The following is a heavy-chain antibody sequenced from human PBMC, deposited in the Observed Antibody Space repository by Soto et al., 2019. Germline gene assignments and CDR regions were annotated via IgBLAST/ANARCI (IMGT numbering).Heavy chain of an antibody. CDR3: ARVAYYDFWSGQATHYGMDV. CDR1: GYTFTGYY. D-gene: IGHD3-3*01. J-gene: IGHJ6*02. V-gene: IGHV1-2*02. Sequence: ASVKVSCKASGYTFTGYYMHWVRQAPGQGLEWMGWINPNSGGTNYAQKFQGRVTMTRDTSISTAYMELSRLRSDDTAVYYCARVAYYDFWSGQATHYGMDVWGQGTTVTVSS. CDR2: INPNSGGT.